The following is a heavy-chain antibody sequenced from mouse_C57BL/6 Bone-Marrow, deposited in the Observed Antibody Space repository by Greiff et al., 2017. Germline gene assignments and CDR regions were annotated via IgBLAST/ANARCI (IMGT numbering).Heavy chain of an antibody. CDR1: GYTFTDYY. CDR3: ARDYYGSSPYAMDY. D-gene: IGHD1-1*01. Sequence: VQLQQSGPELVKPGASVKISCKASGYTFTDYYMNWVKQSHGQSLEWIGDINPNNGGTSYNQKFKGKATLTVDKSSSTAYMELRSLTSEDSAVYYCARDYYGSSPYAMDYWGQGTSVTVSS. J-gene: IGHJ4*01. V-gene: IGHV1-26*01. CDR2: INPNNGGT.